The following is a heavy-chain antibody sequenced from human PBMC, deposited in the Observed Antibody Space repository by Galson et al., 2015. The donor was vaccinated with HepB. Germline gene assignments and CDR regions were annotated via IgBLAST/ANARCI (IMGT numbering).Heavy chain of an antibody. J-gene: IGHJ6*03. CDR2: FDPEDGET. D-gene: IGHD2-2*01. CDR3: ATRVGPPGVVPAAMYYYYMDV. V-gene: IGHV1-24*01. Sequence: SVKVSCKVSGYTLTELSMHWVRQAPGKGLEWMGGFDPEDGETIYAQKFQGRVTMTEDTSTDTAYMELSSLRSEDTAVYYCATRVGPPGVVPAAMYYYYMDVWGKGTTVTVSS. CDR1: GYTLTELS.